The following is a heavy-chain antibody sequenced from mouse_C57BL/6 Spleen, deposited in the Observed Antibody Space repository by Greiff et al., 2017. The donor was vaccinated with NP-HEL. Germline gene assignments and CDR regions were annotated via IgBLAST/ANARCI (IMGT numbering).Heavy chain of an antibody. V-gene: IGHV14-2*01. CDR3: ARGRYSNYGEFFDY. J-gene: IGHJ2*01. CDR2: IDPEDGET. D-gene: IGHD2-5*01. CDR1: GFNIKDYY. Sequence: VQLQQSGAELVKPGASVKLSCTASGFNIKDYYMHWVKQRTEQGLEWIGRIDPEDGETKYDPKFQGKATITADTSSNTAYLQLSSLTSEDTAVYYCARGRYSNYGEFFDYWGQGTTLTVSS.